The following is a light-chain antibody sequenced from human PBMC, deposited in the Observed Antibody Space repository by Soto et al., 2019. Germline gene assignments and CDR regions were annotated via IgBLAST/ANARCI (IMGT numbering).Light chain of an antibody. Sequence: DIQMTQSPSTLSASVGDRVTITCRASQNIDSWLAWYHQKPGKAPKLLIYKSSSLQSGVPSRFSGSVSGTEFTLTISSLQPDDFATYYCQQYISFPLTFGGGTKGEMK. CDR2: KSS. V-gene: IGKV1-5*03. CDR3: QQYISFPLT. CDR1: QNIDSW. J-gene: IGKJ4*01.